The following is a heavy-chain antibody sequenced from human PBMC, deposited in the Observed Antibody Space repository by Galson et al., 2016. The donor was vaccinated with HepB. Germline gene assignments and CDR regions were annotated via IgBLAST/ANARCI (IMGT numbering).Heavy chain of an antibody. D-gene: IGHD2-21*01. CDR1: GFTVSDNH. CDR3: LGAGGYSHY. CDR2: IYAGGNT. Sequence: SLRLSCAVSGFTVSDNHVPWVRQAPGKGLECVSVIYAGGNTYYSDSVEGRFTISRDNSKNAVYLQMNSLRAEDTGVDYCLGAGGYSHYGGQGSLVTVSS. J-gene: IGHJ4*02. V-gene: IGHV3-66*01.